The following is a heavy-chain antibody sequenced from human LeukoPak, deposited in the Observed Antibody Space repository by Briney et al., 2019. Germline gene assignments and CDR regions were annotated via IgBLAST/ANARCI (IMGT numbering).Heavy chain of an antibody. V-gene: IGHV1-8*01. CDR1: GYTFTSYD. J-gene: IGHJ4*02. CDR3: ARGGSVSYYYDSSGYYWPFDY. CDR2: MNPNSGNT. D-gene: IGHD3-22*01. Sequence: ASVKVSCKASGYTFTSYDINWVRQATGQGLEWMGWMNPNSGNTGYAQKFQGRVTMTRNTSISTAYMELSSLRPEDTAVYYCARGGSVSYYYDSSGYYWPFDYWGQGTLVTVSS.